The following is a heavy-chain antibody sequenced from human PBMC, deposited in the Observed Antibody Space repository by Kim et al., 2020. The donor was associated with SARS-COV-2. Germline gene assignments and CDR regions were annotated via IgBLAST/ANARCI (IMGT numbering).Heavy chain of an antibody. J-gene: IGHJ4*02. CDR3: ARSVQYYDSSGYSY. CDR2: IYYSGST. V-gene: IGHV4-61*01. D-gene: IGHD3-22*01. CDR1: GGSVSSGSYY. Sequence: SETLSLTCTVSGGSVSSGSYYWSWIRQPPGKGLEWIGYIYYSGSTNYNPSLMSRVTISVDTSKNQFSLKLTSVTAADTAVYYCARSVQYYDSSGYSYWGQGTLVTVSS.